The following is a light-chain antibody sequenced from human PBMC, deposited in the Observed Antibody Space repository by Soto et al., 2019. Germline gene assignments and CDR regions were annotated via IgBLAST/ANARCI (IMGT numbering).Light chain of an antibody. CDR1: TGAVTSNYY. V-gene: IGLV7-43*01. CDR2: STT. Sequence: QAVVTQEPSLTVSPGGTVTLTCAATTGAVTSNYYPNWFQQNHGQSPRPLIYSTTDQYSWTPARFSGSPRGDKAALTLCGVQPEDAAYYCCLLAYGNIWGFGGGTKLTVL. J-gene: IGLJ3*02. CDR3: LLAYGNIWG.